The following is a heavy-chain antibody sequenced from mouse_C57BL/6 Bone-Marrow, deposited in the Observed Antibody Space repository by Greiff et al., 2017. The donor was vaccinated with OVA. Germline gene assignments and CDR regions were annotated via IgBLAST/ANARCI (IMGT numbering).Heavy chain of an antibody. CDR3: ARGSSYLAMDY. Sequence: EVHLVESGGGLVKPGGSLKLSCAASGFTFSDYGMHWVRQAPEKGLEWVAYISSGSSTIYYADTVKGRFTISRDNAKNTLFLQMTSLRSEDTAMYYCARGSSYLAMDYWGQGTSVTVSS. V-gene: IGHV5-17*01. CDR1: GFTFSDYG. J-gene: IGHJ4*01. D-gene: IGHD1-1*01. CDR2: ISSGSSTI.